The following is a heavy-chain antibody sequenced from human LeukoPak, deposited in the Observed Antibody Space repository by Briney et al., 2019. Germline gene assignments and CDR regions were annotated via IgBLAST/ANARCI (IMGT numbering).Heavy chain of an antibody. V-gene: IGHV3-30*03. Sequence: AGGSLRLSCAASGFTFSNYDMHWVRQAPGKGLEWVAVISYDGSNKYYADSVKGRFTISRDNSKNTLYLQMNSLRAGDTAVYYCARGAHDYGGADAFDIWGQGTMVTVSS. D-gene: IGHD4-23*01. CDR1: GFTFSNYD. CDR2: ISYDGSNK. CDR3: ARGAHDYGGADAFDI. J-gene: IGHJ3*02.